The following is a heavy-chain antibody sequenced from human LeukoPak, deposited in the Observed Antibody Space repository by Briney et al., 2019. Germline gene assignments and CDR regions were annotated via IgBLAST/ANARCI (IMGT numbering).Heavy chain of an antibody. J-gene: IGHJ4*02. CDR2: IIPIFGTA. CDR3: ARGWFGELFPFDY. CDR1: GGTFSSYA. V-gene: IGHV1-69*13. D-gene: IGHD3-10*01. Sequence: SVKVSCKASGGTFSSYAISWVRQAPGQGLEWMGGIIPIFGTANYAQKFQGRVTITADESTSTAYMELSSLRSEDTAVYYCARGWFGELFPFDYWGQGTLVTVSS.